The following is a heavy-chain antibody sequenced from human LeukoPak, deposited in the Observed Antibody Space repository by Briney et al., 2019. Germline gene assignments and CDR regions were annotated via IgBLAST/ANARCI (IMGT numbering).Heavy chain of an antibody. CDR2: ISGGGGST. V-gene: IGHV3-23*01. Sequence: PGGSLRLSCAASGSTFSSYAMSWVRQAPGKGLEWVSVISGGGGSTYYADSVKGRFTISRDNSKNTLYLQMNSLRAEDTAVYYCARNFPPDFWSGYSDWGQGALVTVSS. CDR1: GSTFSSYA. J-gene: IGHJ4*02. D-gene: IGHD3-3*01. CDR3: ARNFPPDFWSGYSD.